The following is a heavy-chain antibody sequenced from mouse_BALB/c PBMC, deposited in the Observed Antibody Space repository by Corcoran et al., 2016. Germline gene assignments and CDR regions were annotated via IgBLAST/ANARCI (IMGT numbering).Heavy chain of an antibody. J-gene: IGHJ3*01. D-gene: IGHD2-4*01. CDR1: GFNIKAYY. CDR3: AALMITNAY. Sequence: EVQLQQSGAELVRPGALVKLSCKASGFNIKAYYMHWVKQRPEQGLEWIGWIDPENGNTIYDPKFQGKASITADTSSNTAYLQLSSLTSEDTAVYYCAALMITNAYWGQGTLVTVSA. V-gene: IGHV14-1*02. CDR2: IDPENGNT.